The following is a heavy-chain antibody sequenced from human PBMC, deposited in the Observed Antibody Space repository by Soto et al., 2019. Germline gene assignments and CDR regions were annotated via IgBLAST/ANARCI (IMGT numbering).Heavy chain of an antibody. D-gene: IGHD3-22*01. V-gene: IGHV3-33*06. CDR3: AKDSSGYYLDY. Sequence: QVQLVESGGGVVQPGRSLRLSCAASGFTFSSYGMHWVRQAPGKGLEWVAVIWYDGSNKYYADSVKGRFTISRDNSKNTLYVQMNSLRAEDTAVYYCAKDSSGYYLDYWGQGTLVTFSS. CDR1: GFTFSSYG. CDR2: IWYDGSNK. J-gene: IGHJ4*02.